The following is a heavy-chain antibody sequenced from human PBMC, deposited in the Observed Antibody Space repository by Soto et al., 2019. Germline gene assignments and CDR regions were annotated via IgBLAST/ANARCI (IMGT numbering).Heavy chain of an antibody. Sequence: GGSLRLSCAASGFTFDDYAMHWVRQAPGKGLEWVSGISWNSGSIGYADSVKGRFTISRDNAKNSLYLQMNSLRAEDTALYYCAHEYSSSSGLDYWGQGTLVTVSS. CDR1: GFTFDDYA. D-gene: IGHD6-6*01. CDR2: ISWNSGSI. V-gene: IGHV3-9*01. CDR3: AHEYSSSSGLDY. J-gene: IGHJ4*02.